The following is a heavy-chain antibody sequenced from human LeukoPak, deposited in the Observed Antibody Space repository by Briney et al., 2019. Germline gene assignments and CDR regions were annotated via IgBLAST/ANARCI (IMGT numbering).Heavy chain of an antibody. V-gene: IGHV4-59*08. CDR1: GDSISSYC. Sequence: SETLSLTCTVSGDSISSYCWSWIRQPPGKGLEWIGYIYYSGNTNYNPSLKSRLTISVDTSKNQFSLRLSSVTAADTAVYYCAGGYSPRQFDYWGQGTLVTVSS. CDR3: AGGYSPRQFDY. CDR2: IYYSGNT. D-gene: IGHD5-18*01. J-gene: IGHJ4*02.